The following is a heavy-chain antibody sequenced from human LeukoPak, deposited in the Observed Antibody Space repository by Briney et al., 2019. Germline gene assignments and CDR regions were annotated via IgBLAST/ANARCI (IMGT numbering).Heavy chain of an antibody. CDR2: INPNSGGT. Sequence: ASVKVSCKASGYTFTGYYMHWVRQAPGQGLEWMGWINPNSGGTNYAQKFQGRVTMTRDTSISTAYMELSRLRSDDTAVYYCARGPAEGYSGSYYRGLSWCFDYWGQGTLVTVSS. CDR1: GYTFTGYY. J-gene: IGHJ4*02. V-gene: IGHV1-2*02. D-gene: IGHD1-26*01. CDR3: ARGPAEGYSGSYYRGLSWCFDY.